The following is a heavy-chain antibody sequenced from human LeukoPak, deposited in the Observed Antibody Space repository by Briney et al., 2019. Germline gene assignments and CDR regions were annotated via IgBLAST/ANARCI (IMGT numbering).Heavy chain of an antibody. J-gene: IGHJ3*02. V-gene: IGHV4-30-2*01. CDR3: ARNSYYYNSGEGAFDI. Sequence: SETLSLTCGVSGASVSSIGYSWRWLRQPLGRGLEWIGYIYQNVSTSYYPSVQSRVTISIDRTQNQFSLNLSSVTAADTAVYYCARNSYYYNSGEGAFDISGQGTMVTAPS. D-gene: IGHD3-22*01. CDR2: IYQNVST. CDR1: GASVSSIGYS.